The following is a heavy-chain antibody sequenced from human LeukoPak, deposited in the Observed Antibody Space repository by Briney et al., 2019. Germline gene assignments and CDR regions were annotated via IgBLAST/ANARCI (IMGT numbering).Heavy chain of an antibody. CDR2: IYYSGST. CDR1: GGSISSSSYY. J-gene: IGHJ3*02. CDR3: ARATIFGVDHDAFDI. Sequence: SETLSLTCTVSGGSISSSSYYWGWIRQPPGKGLEWIGSIYYSGSTYYNPSLKSRVTISVDTSKNQFSLKLSSVTAADTAVYYCARATIFGVDHDAFDIWGQGTMVTVSS. V-gene: IGHV4-39*07. D-gene: IGHD3-3*01.